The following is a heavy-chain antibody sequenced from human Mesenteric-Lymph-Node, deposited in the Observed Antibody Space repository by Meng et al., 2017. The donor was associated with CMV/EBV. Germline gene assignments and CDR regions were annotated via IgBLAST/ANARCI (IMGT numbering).Heavy chain of an antibody. CDR3: ARDDAAAAAKSDY. D-gene: IGHD6-13*01. CDR2: ISAYNGNR. J-gene: IGHJ4*02. V-gene: IGHV1-18*01. CDR1: GSSFRTYG. Sequence: ASVKVSCKACGSSFRTYGISWVRQAPGQGLEWMGWISAYNGNRNYGQQFQGRVTMTTDTSTSTAYMELKRLTSGDTAMYYCARDDAAAAAKSDYWGQGTLVTVSS.